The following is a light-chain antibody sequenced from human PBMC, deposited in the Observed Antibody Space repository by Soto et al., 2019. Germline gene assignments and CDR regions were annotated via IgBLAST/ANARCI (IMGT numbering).Light chain of an antibody. V-gene: IGKV1-5*01. CDR1: QTIRRL. CDR2: DAS. CDR3: QHYNSDPWT. Sequence: DIEMTQSPSTLSASVGDRLTITCRASQTIRRLLAWYQQRPGKAPKVLIYDASTLESGVPARFSGSGSETEFTLTISSLQPEDSATYYCQHYNSDPWTFGHGTKVEIK. J-gene: IGKJ1*01.